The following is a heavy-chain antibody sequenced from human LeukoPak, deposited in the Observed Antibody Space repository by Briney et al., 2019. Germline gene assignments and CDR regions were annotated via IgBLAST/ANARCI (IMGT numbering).Heavy chain of an antibody. V-gene: IGHV4-4*07. D-gene: IGHD3-22*01. Sequence: NASETLSLTCTVSGGSISSYYWSWIRQPAGKGLEWIGRIYTSGSTNYNPSLKSRVTMSVDTSKNQFSLKLSSVTAADTAVYYCARGRYYYDSSGYLFDPWGQGTLVTVSS. J-gene: IGHJ5*02. CDR3: ARGRYYYDSSGYLFDP. CDR1: GGSISSYY. CDR2: IYTSGST.